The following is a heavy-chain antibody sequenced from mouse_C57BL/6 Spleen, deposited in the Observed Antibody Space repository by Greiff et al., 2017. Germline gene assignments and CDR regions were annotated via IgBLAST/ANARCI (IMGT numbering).Heavy chain of an antibody. CDR1: GYTFTDYE. Sequence: QVQLQQSGAELVRPGASVTLSCKASGYTFTDYEMHWVKQTPVHGLEWIGAIDPETGGTAYNQKFKGKAILTADKSSSTAYMELRSLTSEDSAVYYCVYQNYAMDYWGQGTSVTVAS. D-gene: IGHD2-1*01. J-gene: IGHJ4*01. V-gene: IGHV1-15*01. CDR3: VYQNYAMDY. CDR2: IDPETGGT.